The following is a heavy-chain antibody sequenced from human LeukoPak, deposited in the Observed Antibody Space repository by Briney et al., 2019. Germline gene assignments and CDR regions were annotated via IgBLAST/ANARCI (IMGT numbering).Heavy chain of an antibody. V-gene: IGHV4-39*01. J-gene: IGHJ4*02. Sequence: SETLSLTCTVSGGSISNSNYHWGWIRQPPGKVLEWIGSIYHSGNTYYNPSLKSRVTISVDTSKNQFSLKLNSMTAADTAVYYCARLISGSPADYWGQGTLVTVSS. CDR2: IYHSGNT. CDR3: ARLISGSPADY. D-gene: IGHD1-26*01. CDR1: GGSISNSNYH.